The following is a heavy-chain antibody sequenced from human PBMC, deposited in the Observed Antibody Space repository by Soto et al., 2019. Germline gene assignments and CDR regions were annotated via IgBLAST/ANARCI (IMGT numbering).Heavy chain of an antibody. CDR1: GGSFSGYY. Sequence: QVQLQQWGAGLLKPSETLSLTCAVYGGSFSGYYWSWIRQPPGKGLEWIGEINHSGSTNYNPSLKSRVTISVDTSKTQFSLKLSSVTAADTAVYYCARGVGVGATRAWFDPWGQGTLVTVSS. CDR2: INHSGST. D-gene: IGHD1-26*01. J-gene: IGHJ5*02. V-gene: IGHV4-34*01. CDR3: ARGVGVGATRAWFDP.